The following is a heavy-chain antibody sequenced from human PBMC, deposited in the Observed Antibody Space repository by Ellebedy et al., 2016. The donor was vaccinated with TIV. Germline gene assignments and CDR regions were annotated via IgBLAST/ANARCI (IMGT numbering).Heavy chain of an antibody. CDR2: IIPIFGTA. CDR3: ARGVRDGYNPVVDYGMDV. Sequence: SVKVSXXASGYTFTSYDINWVRQAPGQGLELMGGIIPIFGTANYAQKFQGRVTITADESTSTAYMELSSLRSEDTAVYYCARGVRDGYNPVVDYGMDVWGQGTTVTVSS. CDR1: GYTFTSYD. J-gene: IGHJ6*02. D-gene: IGHD5-24*01. V-gene: IGHV1-69*13.